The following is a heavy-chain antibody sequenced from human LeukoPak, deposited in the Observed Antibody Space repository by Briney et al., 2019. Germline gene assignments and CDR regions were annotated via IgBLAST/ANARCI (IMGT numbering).Heavy chain of an antibody. D-gene: IGHD3-3*01. CDR2: ISAYNGNT. J-gene: IGHJ4*02. Sequence: ASVKVSCKASGYTFTSYGISWVRQAPGQGLEWMGWISAYNGNTNYAQKLQGRVTMTTDTSTSTAYMELRSLRSDDTAVYYCARSYPVYYDFWSGYYTGFDYWGQGTLVTVSS. V-gene: IGHV1-18*01. CDR1: GYTFTSYG. CDR3: ARSYPVYYDFWSGYYTGFDY.